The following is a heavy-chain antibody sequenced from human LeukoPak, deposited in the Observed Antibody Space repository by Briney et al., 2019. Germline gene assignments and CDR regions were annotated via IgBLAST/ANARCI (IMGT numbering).Heavy chain of an antibody. CDR1: GYTFTSYY. CDR3: ARDRIRGRVNMMSGY. D-gene: IGHD3-10*01. CDR2: INPSGGST. J-gene: IGHJ4*02. V-gene: IGHV1-46*01. Sequence: ASVKVSCKXSGYTFTSYYMHWVRQAPGQGLEWMGIINPSGGSTSYSQKFQGRVTMTRDTSTSTVYMELSSLRSEDTAVYYCARDRIRGRVNMMSGYWGQGTLVTVSS.